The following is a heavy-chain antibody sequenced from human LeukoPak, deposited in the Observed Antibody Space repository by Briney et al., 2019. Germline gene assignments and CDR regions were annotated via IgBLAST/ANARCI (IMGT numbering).Heavy chain of an antibody. CDR3: ARDGGSGWYDY. D-gene: IGHD6-19*01. Sequence: GASVKVSCKASRGTFISYAISWVGQAPGQGGEWMGGIIPIFGTANYAQKFQGRVTITADKSTSTAYMELSSLRSEDTAVYYCARDGGSGWYDYWGQGTLVTVSS. CDR2: IIPIFGTA. CDR1: RGTFISYA. J-gene: IGHJ4*02. V-gene: IGHV1-69*06.